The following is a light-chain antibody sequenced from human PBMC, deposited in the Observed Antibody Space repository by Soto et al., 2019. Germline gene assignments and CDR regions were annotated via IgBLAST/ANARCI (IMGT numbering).Light chain of an antibody. V-gene: IGKV1-9*01. CDR2: ASS. CDR1: QGISSY. CDR3: QQLNSYPLT. Sequence: IQLTQSPSSLSASVGDRVTITCRASQGISSYLAWYQQKPGKAPKLLIYASSTLQSGVPPRFSGSGSGTDFTHTISSLQPEDFATYYCQQLNSYPLTFGGGTKVEIK. J-gene: IGKJ4*01.